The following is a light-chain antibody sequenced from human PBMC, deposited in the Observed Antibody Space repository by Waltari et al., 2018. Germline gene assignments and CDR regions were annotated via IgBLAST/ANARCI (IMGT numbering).Light chain of an antibody. CDR2: SAS. Sequence: DIQMTQSPSSLSASVGDTVTITCRASESIRTALNWYQQKPGKAPRFLVYSASSLQSGVPSRFSGSGSGTDFTLTINGLEPEDFATYYCHQSHSTPYTFGQGTNLDIK. CDR1: ESIRTA. CDR3: HQSHSTPYT. J-gene: IGKJ2*01. V-gene: IGKV1-39*01.